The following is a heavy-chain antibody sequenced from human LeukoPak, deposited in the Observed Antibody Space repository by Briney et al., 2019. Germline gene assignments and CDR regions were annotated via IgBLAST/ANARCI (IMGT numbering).Heavy chain of an antibody. D-gene: IGHD4-17*01. V-gene: IGHV4-31*03. CDR1: GGSISSGGYY. Sequence: NPSQTLSLTCTVSGGSISSGGYYWSWIRQHPGKGLEWIGYIYYSGSTYYNPSLKSRVTISVDTSKNQFSLKLSSVTAADTAVYYCARVEGDYMYWFDPWGQGTLVTASS. CDR3: ARVEGDYMYWFDP. J-gene: IGHJ5*02. CDR2: IYYSGST.